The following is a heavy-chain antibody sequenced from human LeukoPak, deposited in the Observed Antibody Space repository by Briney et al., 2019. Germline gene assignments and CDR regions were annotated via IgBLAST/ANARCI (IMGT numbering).Heavy chain of an antibody. V-gene: IGHV1-18*01. Sequence: ASVKVSCKASGGTFSSYAISWVRQAPGQGLEWMGWISAYNGNTNYAQKLQGRVTMTTDTSTSTAYMELRSLRSDDTAVYYCARAYGDYSDYWGQGTLVTVSS. CDR2: ISAYNGNT. D-gene: IGHD4-17*01. CDR3: ARAYGDYSDY. J-gene: IGHJ4*02. CDR1: GGTFSSYA.